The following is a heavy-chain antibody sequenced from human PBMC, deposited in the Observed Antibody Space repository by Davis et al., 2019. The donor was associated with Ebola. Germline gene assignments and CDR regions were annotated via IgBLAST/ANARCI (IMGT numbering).Heavy chain of an antibody. J-gene: IGHJ4*02. Sequence: AASVKVSCKASGYTFTSYYMHWVRQAPGQGLEWMGIINPSGGSTSYAQKFQGRVTMTRDTSTSTVYMELSSLRSEDTAVYYCTTVGYYYDSSGYYYAFDFDYWGQGTLVTVSS. D-gene: IGHD3-22*01. CDR1: GYTFTSYY. V-gene: IGHV1-46*01. CDR3: TTVGYYYDSSGYYYAFDFDY. CDR2: INPSGGST.